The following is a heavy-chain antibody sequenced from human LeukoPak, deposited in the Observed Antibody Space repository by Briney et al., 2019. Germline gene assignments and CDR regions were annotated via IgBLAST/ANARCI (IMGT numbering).Heavy chain of an antibody. Sequence: SVKVSCKASGGTFSSYAISWVRQAPGQGLEWMGGIIPIFGTANYAQKFQGRVTITADESTSTAYMELSSLRSEDTAVYYCAGEGIVGATLSFDYWGQGTLVTVSS. V-gene: IGHV1-69*13. CDR3: AGEGIVGATLSFDY. CDR1: GGTFSSYA. CDR2: IIPIFGTA. J-gene: IGHJ4*02. D-gene: IGHD1-26*01.